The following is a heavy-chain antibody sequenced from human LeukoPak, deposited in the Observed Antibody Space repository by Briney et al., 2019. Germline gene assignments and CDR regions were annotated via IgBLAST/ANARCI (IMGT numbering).Heavy chain of an antibody. Sequence: ASVKVSCKTSGYTFTSYYMHWVRQAPGQGLEWMGWVNPTSGGTNYAQKFQGRVTMTRDTSISTAYMELSRLRSDDTAVSYCTRVYYYYDSSGILTLYFDYWGQGTLVTVSS. CDR1: GYTFTSYY. CDR2: VNPTSGGT. CDR3: TRVYYYYDSSGILTLYFDY. D-gene: IGHD3-22*01. J-gene: IGHJ4*02. V-gene: IGHV1-2*02.